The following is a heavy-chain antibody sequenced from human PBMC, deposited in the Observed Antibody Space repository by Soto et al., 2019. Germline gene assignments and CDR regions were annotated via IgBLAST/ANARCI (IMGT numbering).Heavy chain of an antibody. V-gene: IGHV3-74*01. CDR1: GFTFSSYW. J-gene: IGHJ3*02. D-gene: IGHD3-22*01. CDR3: ARALHYDSSGYYYFPYAFDI. CDR2: INSDGSST. Sequence: GGSLRLSCAASGFTFSSYWMHWVRQAPGKGLVWVSRINSDGSSTSYADSVKGRFTISRDNAKNTLYLQMNSLRAEDTAVYYCARALHYDSSGYYYFPYAFDIWGQGTMVTVSS.